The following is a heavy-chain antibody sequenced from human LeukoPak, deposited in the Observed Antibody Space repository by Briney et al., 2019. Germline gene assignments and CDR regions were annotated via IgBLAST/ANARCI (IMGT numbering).Heavy chain of an antibody. CDR1: GFTFSSYA. CDR2: ISGSGGST. J-gene: IGHJ4*02. D-gene: IGHD3-22*01. V-gene: IGHV3-23*01. CDR3: AKGDDDSSGYSDY. Sequence: GGSLRLSCAASGFTFSSYAMSWVRQAPGKGLEWVSAISGSGGSTYYADSVKGRFTISRDNSKNTLYLQMNSLRAEDTAVCYCAKGDDDSSGYSDYWGQGTLVTVSS.